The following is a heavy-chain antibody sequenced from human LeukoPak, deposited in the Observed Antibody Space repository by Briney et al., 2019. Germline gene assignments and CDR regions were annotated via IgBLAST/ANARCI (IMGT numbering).Heavy chain of an antibody. Sequence: SETLSLTCTVSGGSISSYYWSWIRQPPGKGLEWIGYIYYSGSTNYNPSLKSRFTISVDTSKNQFSLKLSSVTPADTAVYYFARRVAQKFDNYYNSYSMDVWGKGTTVTVSS. CDR2: IYYSGST. CDR1: GGSISSYY. D-gene: IGHD3-9*01. CDR3: ARRVAQKFDNYYNSYSMDV. J-gene: IGHJ6*03. V-gene: IGHV4-59*01.